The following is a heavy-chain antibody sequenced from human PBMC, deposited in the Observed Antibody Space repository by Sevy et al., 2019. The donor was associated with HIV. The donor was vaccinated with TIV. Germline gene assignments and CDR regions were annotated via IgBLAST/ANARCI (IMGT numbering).Heavy chain of an antibody. CDR1: GFSFSTYW. D-gene: IGHD3-3*01. V-gene: IGHV3-7*01. CDR2: INQHGNEK. Sequence: GSLRLSCAGSGFSFSTYWMSWVRQAPGKGLEWVANINQHGNEKYYVDSVKGRFTISRDNAKNSLFLQMNSLGAEDTAVYYCARDRGSDFWSGYYTRFDPWGQGTLVTVSS. J-gene: IGHJ5*02. CDR3: ARDRGSDFWSGYYTRFDP.